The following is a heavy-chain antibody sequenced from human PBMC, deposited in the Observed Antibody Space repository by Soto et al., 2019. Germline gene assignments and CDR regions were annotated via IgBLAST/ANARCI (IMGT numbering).Heavy chain of an antibody. Sequence: GLPQRLPCTAFELNISNYAMRCILKKTEKGLAWVSAISGSGGSTYSADSVKGRFTISRDNCKNTLYLQLNSLGAGETAVYDRALVAAEWFGSTYKWFDSLVQGSLDIV. CDR3: ALVAAEWFGSTYKWFDS. D-gene: IGHD3-10*01. CDR1: ELNISNYA. V-gene: IGHV3-23*01. CDR2: ISGSGGST. J-gene: IGHJ5*01.